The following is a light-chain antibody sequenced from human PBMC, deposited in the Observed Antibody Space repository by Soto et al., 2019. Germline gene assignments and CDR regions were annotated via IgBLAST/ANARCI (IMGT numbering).Light chain of an antibody. J-gene: IGLJ1*01. Sequence: QSVLTQPASVSGSPGQSITISCDVTSSDIGGYTYVSWYQQHPGKVPRLLIYDVSDRPSGVSNRFSGSKSGNTASLTISGLQAEDEADYYCSSYSSSSTLEVFGTGTKVTVL. V-gene: IGLV2-14*01. CDR2: DVS. CDR3: SSYSSSSTLEV. CDR1: SSDIGGYTY.